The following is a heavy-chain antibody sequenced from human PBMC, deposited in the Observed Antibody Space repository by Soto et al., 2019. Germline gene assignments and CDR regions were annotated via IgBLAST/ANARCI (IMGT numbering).Heavy chain of an antibody. CDR3: AKTTYYDILTGGTLYYYYYYMDV. J-gene: IGHJ6*03. CDR1: GGTFSSHA. Sequence: SVKVSCKASGGTFSSHAISWVRQAPGQGLEWMGGIIPIFGTANYAQKFQGRVTITADESTSTAYMELSSLRSEDTAVYYCAKTTYYDILTGGTLYYYYYYMDVWGKGTTVTVSS. V-gene: IGHV1-69*13. D-gene: IGHD3-9*01. CDR2: IIPIFGTA.